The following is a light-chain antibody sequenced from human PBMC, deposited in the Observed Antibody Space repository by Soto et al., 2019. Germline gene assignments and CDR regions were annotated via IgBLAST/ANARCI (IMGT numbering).Light chain of an antibody. CDR1: QSISSY. V-gene: IGKV1-39*01. CDR3: QQYNTYSGT. J-gene: IGKJ1*01. CDR2: AAS. Sequence: DIQMTQSPSSLSASVGDRVTITCRASQSISSYLNWYQQKPGKAPKLLIYAASSLQSGVPSRFSGSGSGTDFTLTINSLQPDDFATYYCQQYNTYSGTFGPGTKVDIK.